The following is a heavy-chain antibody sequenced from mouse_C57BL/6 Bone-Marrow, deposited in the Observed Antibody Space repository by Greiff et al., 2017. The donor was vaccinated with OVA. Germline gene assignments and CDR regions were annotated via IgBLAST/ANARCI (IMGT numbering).Heavy chain of an antibody. CDR2: INPTDSYT. CDR3: ARSTVDSLAY. Sequence: QVQLQQPGAELVKPGASVKLSCKASGYTFTSYWMHWVKQRPGQGLEWIGEINPTDSYTNSNQKFKGKSTLTVDKSSSTAYMQLSRVTSEDSGVYYCARSTVDSLAYWGQGTLVTVSA. V-gene: IGHV1-69*01. D-gene: IGHD1-1*01. CDR1: GYTFTSYW. J-gene: IGHJ3*01.